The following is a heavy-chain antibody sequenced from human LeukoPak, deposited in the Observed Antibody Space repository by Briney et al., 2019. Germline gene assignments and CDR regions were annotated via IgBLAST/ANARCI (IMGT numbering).Heavy chain of an antibody. J-gene: IGHJ6*03. Sequence: PGGSLRLSCAASGFTFSNYNMNWVRQAPGKGLEWVSSITSSSTYIYYADSVKGRFTISRDNAENSLYLQMNSLRDEDTAVYYCARDPYSGNYGDYYYYYMDVWGKGTTVTISS. V-gene: IGHV3-21*01. D-gene: IGHD1-26*01. CDR1: GFTFSNYN. CDR2: ITSSSTYI. CDR3: ARDPYSGNYGDYYYYYMDV.